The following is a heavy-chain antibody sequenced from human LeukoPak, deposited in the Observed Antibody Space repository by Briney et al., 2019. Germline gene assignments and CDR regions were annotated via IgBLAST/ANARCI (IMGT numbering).Heavy chain of an antibody. V-gene: IGHV3-23*01. CDR3: AKGPHDRGYWYFDV. J-gene: IGHJ2*01. CDR2: ISGGGGST. Sequence: GGSLRLSCAASGFTFSSYAMSWVRQAPGKGLEWVSDISGGGGSTYYADSVKGRFTISRDNSKDTLYLQLNSLRAEDTAVYYCAKGPHDRGYWYFDVWGRGTLVIVSS. CDR1: GFTFSSYA.